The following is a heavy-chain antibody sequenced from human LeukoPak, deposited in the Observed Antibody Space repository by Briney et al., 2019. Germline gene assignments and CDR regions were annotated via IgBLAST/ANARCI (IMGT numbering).Heavy chain of an antibody. Sequence: GGSLRLSCAASGFTFSSYSMNWVRQAPGKGLEWVAVISYDGSNKYYADSVKGRFTISRDNSKNTLYLQMNSLRAEDTAVYYCAKDLQRGSMVRGVITPDYWGQGTLVTVSS. D-gene: IGHD3-10*01. V-gene: IGHV3-30*18. CDR1: GFTFSSYS. CDR3: AKDLQRGSMVRGVITPDY. CDR2: ISYDGSNK. J-gene: IGHJ4*02.